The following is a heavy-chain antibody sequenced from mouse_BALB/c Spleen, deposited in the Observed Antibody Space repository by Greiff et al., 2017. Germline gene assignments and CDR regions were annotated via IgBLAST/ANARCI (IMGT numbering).Heavy chain of an antibody. CDR3: ARDMVRYDYDLSFAY. CDR1: GFTFSDYY. V-gene: IGHV5-4*02. J-gene: IGHJ3*01. Sequence: EVLLVESGGGLVKPGGSLKLSCAASGFTFSDYYMYWVRQTPEKRLEWVATISDGGSYTYYPDSVKGRFTISRDNAKNNLYLQMSSLKSEDTAMYYCARDMVRYDYDLSFAYWGQGTLVTVSA. CDR2: ISDGGSYT. D-gene: IGHD2-4*01.